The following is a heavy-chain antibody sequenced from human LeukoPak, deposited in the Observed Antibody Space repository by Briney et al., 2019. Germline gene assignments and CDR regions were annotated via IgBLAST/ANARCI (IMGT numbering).Heavy chain of an antibody. D-gene: IGHD1-7*01. CDR1: GGSISSGSYY. J-gene: IGHJ4*02. Sequence: SGTLSLTCTVSGGSISSGSYYWSWIRQPAGKGLEWIGRIYTSGSTNYNPSLKSRVTISVDTSKNQFSLKLSSVTAADTAVYYCAREREDWNYVCFDYWGQGTLVTVSS. CDR3: AREREDWNYVCFDY. CDR2: IYTSGST. V-gene: IGHV4-61*02.